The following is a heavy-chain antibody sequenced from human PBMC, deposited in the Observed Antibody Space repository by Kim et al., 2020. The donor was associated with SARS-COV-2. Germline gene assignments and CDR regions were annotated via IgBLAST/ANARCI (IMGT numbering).Heavy chain of an antibody. CDR2: INHSGST. CDR3: ARRPTMVRGVIIKGFDP. J-gene: IGHJ5*02. D-gene: IGHD3-10*01. CDR1: GGSFSGYY. V-gene: IGHV4-34*01. Sequence: SETLSLTCAVYGGSFSGYYWSWIRQPPGKGLEWIGEINHSGSTNYNPSLKSRVTISVDTSKNQFSLKLSSVTAADTAVYYCARRPTMVRGVIIKGFDPWGQGTLVTVSS.